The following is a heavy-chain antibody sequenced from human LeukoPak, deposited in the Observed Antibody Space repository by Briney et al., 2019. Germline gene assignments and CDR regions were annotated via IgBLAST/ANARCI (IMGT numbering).Heavy chain of an antibody. D-gene: IGHD4-17*01. CDR1: GFSFSNYA. Sequence: PGGSLRLSCAASGFSFSNYAMHWVRQAPGKGLEWVSAISGSGGSTYYADSVRGRFTISRDNSKNTLYLQMNSLRAEDTAVYYCAKDRTVTTDYWGQGTLVTVSS. CDR2: ISGSGGST. CDR3: AKDRTVTTDY. J-gene: IGHJ4*02. V-gene: IGHV3-23*01.